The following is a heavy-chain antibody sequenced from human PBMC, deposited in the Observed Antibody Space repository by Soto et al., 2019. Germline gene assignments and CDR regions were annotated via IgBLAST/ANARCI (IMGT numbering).Heavy chain of an antibody. CDR3: ARDPVSDSSSWFFDY. CDR2: INPDGSQK. CDR1: GFAFSSYW. V-gene: IGHV3-7*01. D-gene: IGHD6-13*01. J-gene: IGHJ4*02. Sequence: GGSLRLSCAGSGFAFSSYWMSWVRQAPGNGLEWVANINPDGSQKWYVDSVKGRFTISRDNAKNSLYLQMNSLRVDDTAVYYCARDPVSDSSSWFFDYWGQGTLVTVS.